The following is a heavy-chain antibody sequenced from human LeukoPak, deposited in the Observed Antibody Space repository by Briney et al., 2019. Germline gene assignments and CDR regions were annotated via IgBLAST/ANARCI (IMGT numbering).Heavy chain of an antibody. D-gene: IGHD4/OR15-4a*01. J-gene: IGHJ6*02. Sequence: ASVKVSCKASGYTFTSYGISWVRQAPGQGLEWMGWISAYNGNTNYAQKLQGRVTMTTDTSTSTAYMELRSLRSDDTAVYYCAREGTLGGRPADYEYYYYYGMDVWGQGTPVTVSS. CDR1: GYTFTSYG. CDR3: AREGTLGGRPADYEYYYYYGMDV. CDR2: ISAYNGNT. V-gene: IGHV1-18*01.